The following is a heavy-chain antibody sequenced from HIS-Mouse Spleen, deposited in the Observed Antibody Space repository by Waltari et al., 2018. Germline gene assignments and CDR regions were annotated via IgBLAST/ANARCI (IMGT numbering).Heavy chain of an antibody. CDR3: ARRYSGYDLGY. Sequence: QVQLVQSGAEVKKPGASVKVSCKASGFTFSSYAMHWVRQAPGKGLEWVAVISYDGSNKYYADSVKGRFTISRDNSKNTLYLQMNSLRAEDTAVYYCARRYSGYDLGYWGQGTLVTVSS. D-gene: IGHD5-12*01. CDR2: ISYDGSNK. J-gene: IGHJ4*02. CDR1: GFTFSSYA. V-gene: IGHV3-30*04.